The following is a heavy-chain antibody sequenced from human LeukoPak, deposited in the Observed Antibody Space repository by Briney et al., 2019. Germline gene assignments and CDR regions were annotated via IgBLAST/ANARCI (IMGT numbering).Heavy chain of an antibody. V-gene: IGHV4-34*01. J-gene: IGHJ4*02. D-gene: IGHD4-23*01. Sequence: SETLSLTCAVYGGSFSGYYWSWIRQPPGKGVEWIGEINHSGSTNYNPSLKSRVTISVDTSKNQFSLKLSSVTAADTAVYYCARDGDYGGNSAYWGQGTLVTVSS. CDR3: ARDGDYGGNSAY. CDR2: INHSGST. CDR1: GGSFSGYY.